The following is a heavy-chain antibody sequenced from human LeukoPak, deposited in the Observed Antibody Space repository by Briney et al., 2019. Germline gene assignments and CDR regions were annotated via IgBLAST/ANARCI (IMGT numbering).Heavy chain of an antibody. CDR1: GFTFSSYS. CDR3: ARVELRWGAPGGLHY. D-gene: IGHD1-26*01. V-gene: IGHV3-21*01. CDR2: ISSSSSYI. Sequence: TGGSLRLSCAASGFTFSSYSMNWVRQAPGKGLEWVSSISSSSSYIYYADSVKGRFTISRDNAKNSLYLQMNSLRAEDTAVYYCARVELRWGAPGGLHYWGQGTLVTVSS. J-gene: IGHJ4*02.